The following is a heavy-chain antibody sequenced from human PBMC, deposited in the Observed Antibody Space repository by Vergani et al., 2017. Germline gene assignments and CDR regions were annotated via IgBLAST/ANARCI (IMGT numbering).Heavy chain of an antibody. Sequence: EVQLLESGGGLVQPGGSLRLSCAASGFTFSSYAMSWVRQVPGKGLEWVSYISSSSSTIYYADSVKGRFTISRDNAKNSLYLQMNSLRDEDTAVYYCASLIVGATSVLFDYWGQGTLVTVSS. CDR2: ISSSSSTI. V-gene: IGHV3-48*02. D-gene: IGHD1-26*01. J-gene: IGHJ4*02. CDR3: ASLIVGATSVLFDY. CDR1: GFTFSSYA.